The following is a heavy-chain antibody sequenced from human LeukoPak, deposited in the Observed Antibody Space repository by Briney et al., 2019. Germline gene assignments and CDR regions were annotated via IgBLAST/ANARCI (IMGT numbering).Heavy chain of an antibody. CDR1: GYTFTSYG. CDR2: ISAYNGNT. D-gene: IGHD3-22*01. Sequence: ASVKVSRKASGYTFTSYGISWVRQAPGQGLEWMGWISAYNGNTNYAQKLQGRVTMTTDTSTSTAYMELRSLRSDDTAVYYCARVGHYYDSSGYYYDYWGQGTLVTVSS. CDR3: ARVGHYYDSSGYYYDY. J-gene: IGHJ4*02. V-gene: IGHV1-18*01.